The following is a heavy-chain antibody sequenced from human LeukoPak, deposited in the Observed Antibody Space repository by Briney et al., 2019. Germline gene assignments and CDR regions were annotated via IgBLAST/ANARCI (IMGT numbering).Heavy chain of an antibody. J-gene: IGHJ3*02. Sequence: GASVKVSCKASGYTFTSYGISWVRQAPGQGLEWMGWISAYNGNTNYTQKLQGRVTMTTDTSTSTAYMELRSLRSDDTAVYYCARDLGELLPGDAFDIWGQGTMVTVSP. CDR2: ISAYNGNT. CDR3: ARDLGELLPGDAFDI. V-gene: IGHV1-18*01. D-gene: IGHD1-26*01. CDR1: GYTFTSYG.